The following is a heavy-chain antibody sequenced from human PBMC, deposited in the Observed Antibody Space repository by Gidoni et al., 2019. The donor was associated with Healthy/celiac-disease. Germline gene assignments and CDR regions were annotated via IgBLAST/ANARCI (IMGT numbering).Heavy chain of an antibody. D-gene: IGHD1-26*01. CDR1: GGSISSSSYY. V-gene: IGHV4-39*01. Sequence: QLQLQESGPGLVKPSETLSLTCTVSGGSISSSSYYWGWIRQPPGKGLEWIGSIYYSGSTYYNPSLKSRVTISVDTSKNQFSLKLSSVTAADTAVYYCARSGWELLHYYGMDVWGQGTTVTVSS. CDR2: IYYSGST. J-gene: IGHJ6*02. CDR3: ARSGWELLHYYGMDV.